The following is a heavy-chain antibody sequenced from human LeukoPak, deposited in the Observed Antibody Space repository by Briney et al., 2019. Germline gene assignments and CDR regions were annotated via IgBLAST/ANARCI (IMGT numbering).Heavy chain of an antibody. Sequence: SGGSLRLSCAASGFTFSSYGMHWVRQAPSKGLEWVAFIRYGGSNKYYADSVKGRFTISRDNAKNTLYLQMNTLRVEDTAVYYCTRDLMDYDVSTGLHHYYMDVWGQGTTVTVSS. CDR3: TRDLMDYDVSTGLHHYYMDV. D-gene: IGHD3-9*01. V-gene: IGHV3-30*02. CDR1: GFTFSSYG. CDR2: IRYGGSNK. J-gene: IGHJ6*02.